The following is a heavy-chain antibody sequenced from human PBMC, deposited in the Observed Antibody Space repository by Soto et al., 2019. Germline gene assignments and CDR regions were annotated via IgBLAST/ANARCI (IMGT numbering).Heavy chain of an antibody. CDR3: ARARFSRGKQPLYYYYGMDV. D-gene: IGHD3-3*02. V-gene: IGHV3-33*01. CDR2: IWYDGSNK. J-gene: IGHJ6*02. Sequence: QVQLVESGGGVVQPGRSLRLSCAASGFTFSSYGMHWVRQAPGKGLEWVAVIWYDGSNKYYADSVKGRFTISRDNSKNTLYLQMNSLRAEDTAVYYCARARFSRGKQPLYYYYGMDVWGQGTTVTVSS. CDR1: GFTFSSYG.